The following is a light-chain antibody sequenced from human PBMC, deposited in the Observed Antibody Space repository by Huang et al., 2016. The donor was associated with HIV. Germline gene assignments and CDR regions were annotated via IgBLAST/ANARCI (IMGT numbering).Light chain of an antibody. CDR3: QQYNNWPFT. V-gene: IGKV3-15*01. CDR2: GAS. CDR1: QSVSSK. Sequence: ERVMTQSPVTLSVSPGERATLSCRASQSVSSKFAWYQQKPGQAPRLLIYGASTRATGIPARFSGSGSGTEFTPTISSLQSEDFAVYYCQQYNNWPFTFGPGTRVDIK. J-gene: IGKJ3*01.